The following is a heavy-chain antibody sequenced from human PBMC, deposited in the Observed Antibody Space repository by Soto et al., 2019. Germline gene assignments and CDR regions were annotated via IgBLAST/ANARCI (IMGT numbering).Heavy chain of an antibody. J-gene: IGHJ4*02. Sequence: EVQLVESGGGLVKPGGSLRLSCAASGFTFSDYSMNWVRQAPGKGLEWVSSISGSSDYKYYEDSLRGRFTISRDNAKNSLYLQMNSLRVEDTAVYYCARIDSGGWFFLDYWGQGALVSVSP. CDR2: ISGSSDYK. CDR1: GFTFSDYS. CDR3: ARIDSGGWFFLDY. D-gene: IGHD6-19*01. V-gene: IGHV3-21*01.